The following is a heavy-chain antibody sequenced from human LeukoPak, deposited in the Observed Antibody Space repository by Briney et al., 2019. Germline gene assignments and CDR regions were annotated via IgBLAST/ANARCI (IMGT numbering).Heavy chain of an antibody. J-gene: IGHJ4*02. D-gene: IGHD3-3*01. CDR3: AREGGFYRPLDY. CDR1: GGSVISTNW. CDR2: VHLDGRT. Sequence: PSETLSLTCGVSGGSVISTNWWTWVRQPPGKGLEWIGEVHLDGRTNYNPSLESRLTISVDLSENHVSLKLTSVTAADTAVCYCAREGGFYRPLDYSGQGTLVTVSS. V-gene: IGHV4-4*02.